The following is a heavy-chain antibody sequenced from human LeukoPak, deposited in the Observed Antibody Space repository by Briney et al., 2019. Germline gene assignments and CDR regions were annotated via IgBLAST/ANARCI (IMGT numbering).Heavy chain of an antibody. V-gene: IGHV4-61*05. CDR1: GGSISSSSYY. CDR3: ATYSHAYSSGWYLGQ. D-gene: IGHD6-19*01. J-gene: IGHJ4*02. Sequence: SETLSLTCTVSGGSISSSSYYWGWIRQPPGTGLEWIGYIYYSGSTNYNPSLKSRVTISVDTSKNQFSLKLSSVTAADTAVYYCATYSHAYSSGWYLGQWGQGTLVTVSS. CDR2: IYYSGST.